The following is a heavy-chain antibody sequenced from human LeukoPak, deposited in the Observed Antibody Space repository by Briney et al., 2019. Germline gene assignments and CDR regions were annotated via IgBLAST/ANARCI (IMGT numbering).Heavy chain of an antibody. CDR3: ARYNRSGWYYFDY. J-gene: IGHJ4*02. V-gene: IGHV1-69*04. CDR1: GGTFSSYA. Sequence: SVKVSCKASGGTFSSYAISWVRQAPGQGLEWMGRIIPILGIANYAQKFQGRVTITADKSTSTAYMELSSLRSEDTAVYYCARYNRSGWYYFDYWGQGTLVTVSP. CDR2: IIPILGIA. D-gene: IGHD6-19*01.